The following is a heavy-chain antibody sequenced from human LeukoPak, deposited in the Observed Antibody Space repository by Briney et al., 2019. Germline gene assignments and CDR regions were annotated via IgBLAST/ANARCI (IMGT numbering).Heavy chain of an antibody. Sequence: GGSLRLSCAVSGFTFSSYSMNWVRQAPGKGLEWLSHISSSSSIRYYADSVKGRFTISRDNAKNVLYLQMNSLRVEDTAVYYCASWAGTAAGFSGPFDYWGQGTLVTVSS. D-gene: IGHD6-13*01. J-gene: IGHJ4*02. CDR1: GFTFSSYS. CDR3: ASWAGTAAGFSGPFDY. V-gene: IGHV3-48*01. CDR2: ISSSSSIR.